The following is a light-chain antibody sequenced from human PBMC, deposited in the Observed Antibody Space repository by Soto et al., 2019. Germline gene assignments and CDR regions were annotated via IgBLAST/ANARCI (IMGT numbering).Light chain of an antibody. CDR2: GSS. J-gene: IGKJ2*01. CDR3: QQYGSSPPYT. CDR1: QTVSNNY. V-gene: IGKV3-20*01. Sequence: EVVLTQSPGTLSLSPGERATLSCRASQTVSNNYLAWYQQKPGQAPRLLMFGSSDSATGIPDRFSGSGSGTDFTLTISRLEPEDFAVYYCQQYGSSPPYTFGQGTKLEI.